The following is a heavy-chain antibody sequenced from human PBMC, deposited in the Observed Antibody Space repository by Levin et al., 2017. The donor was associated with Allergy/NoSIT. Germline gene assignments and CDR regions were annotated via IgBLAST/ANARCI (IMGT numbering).Heavy chain of an antibody. V-gene: IGHV1-2*06. CDR3: ARGRDILTGYYTGFDY. CDR1: GYTFTGYY. Sequence: ASLKVSCKASGYTFTGYYMHWVRQAPGQGLEWMGRINPNSGGTNYAQKFQGRVTMTRDTSISTAYMELSRLRSDDTAVYYCARGRDILTGYYTGFDYWGQGTLVTVSS. D-gene: IGHD3-9*01. CDR2: INPNSGGT. J-gene: IGHJ4*02.